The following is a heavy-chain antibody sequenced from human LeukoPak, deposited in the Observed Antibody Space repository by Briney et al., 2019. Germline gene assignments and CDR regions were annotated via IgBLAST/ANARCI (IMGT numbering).Heavy chain of an antibody. CDR3: ARVRITMIVVVIKYYYYGMDV. D-gene: IGHD3-22*01. Sequence: GGSLRLSCAASGFTFSSYAMHWVRQAAGKGLEWVAVISYHGSNKYYADSVKGRFTISRDNSKNTLYLQMNSLRAEDTAVYYCARVRITMIVVVIKYYYYGMDVWGQGTTVTVSS. J-gene: IGHJ6*02. V-gene: IGHV3-30-3*02. CDR2: ISYHGSNK. CDR1: GFTFSSYA.